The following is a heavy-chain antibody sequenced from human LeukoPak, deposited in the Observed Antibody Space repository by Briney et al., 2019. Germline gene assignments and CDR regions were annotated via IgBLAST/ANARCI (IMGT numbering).Heavy chain of an antibody. CDR2: IYYSGST. CDR3: ARQRSEYQLLIYYYYMDV. Sequence: PSETLSLTCTVSGGSISSSSYYWGWIRQPPGKGLEWIGSIYYSGSTYYNPSLKSRVTISVDTSKNQFSLKLSSVTAADTAVYYCARQRSEYQLLIYYYYMDVWGKGTTVTVSS. D-gene: IGHD2-2*01. CDR1: GGSISSSSYY. J-gene: IGHJ6*03. V-gene: IGHV4-39*01.